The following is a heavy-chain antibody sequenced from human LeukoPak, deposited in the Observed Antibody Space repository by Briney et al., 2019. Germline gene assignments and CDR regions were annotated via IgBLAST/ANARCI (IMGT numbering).Heavy chain of an antibody. V-gene: IGHV1-69*13. CDR1: GGTFSSYA. D-gene: IGHD4-17*01. J-gene: IGHJ3*02. CDR3: ARAGDDYGADAFDI. CDR2: IIPIFGTA. Sequence: SVKVSCKASGGTFSSYAISWVRQAPGQGLEWMGGIIPIFGTANYAQKFQGRVTIAADESTSTAYMELSSLRSEDTAVYYCARAGDDYGADAFDIWGQGTMVTVSS.